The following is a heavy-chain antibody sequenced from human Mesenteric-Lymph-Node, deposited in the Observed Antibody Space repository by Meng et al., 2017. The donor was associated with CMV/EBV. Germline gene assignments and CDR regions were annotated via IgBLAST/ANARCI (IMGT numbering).Heavy chain of an antibody. CDR3: AHSSGIAAAGPFYFDY. V-gene: IGHV2-5*02. Sequence: ITLKETGPTLGKPTQTLTLTVTVSWFSLSTSGVGVGWIRRPPGKALELLALIYWDDDKRYSPSLKSRLTITKDTSKSQVVITMTNMEPVDTATYYCAHSSGIAAAGPFYFDYWGQGTLVTVSS. J-gene: IGHJ4*02. D-gene: IGHD6-13*01. CDR1: WFSLSTSGVG. CDR2: IYWDDDK.